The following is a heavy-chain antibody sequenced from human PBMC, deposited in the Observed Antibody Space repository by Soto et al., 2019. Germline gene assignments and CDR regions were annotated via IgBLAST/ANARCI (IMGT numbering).Heavy chain of an antibody. CDR1: GGSISSYY. D-gene: IGHD3-3*01. CDR2: IYYSGNT. CDR3: ASSDTIFGVVIRYFDY. V-gene: IGHV4-59*01. Sequence: SETLSLTCTVSGGSISSYYWSWIRQPPGKGLEWIGYIYYSGNTNYNPSLKSRVTISVDTSKNQFSQKLSSVTAADTAVYYCASSDTIFGVVIRYFDYWGQGTLVTVSS. J-gene: IGHJ4*02.